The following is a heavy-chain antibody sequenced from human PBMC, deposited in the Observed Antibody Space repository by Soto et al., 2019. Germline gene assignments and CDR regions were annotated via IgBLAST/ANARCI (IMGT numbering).Heavy chain of an antibody. D-gene: IGHD2-8*02. CDR3: AGYYCTGGGSKVSAP. Sequence: PSWTLSLTCSVSGASVTSGNYDWSWVRQPPGKRLEWIGNIWYGGTTNYNPSLNSRVNIDRDTSKNQFSLNLTSVSAADRAFYFCAGYYCTGGGSKVSAPGGKGT. J-gene: IGHJ5*02. V-gene: IGHV4-61*01. CDR2: IWYGGTT. CDR1: GASVTSGNYD.